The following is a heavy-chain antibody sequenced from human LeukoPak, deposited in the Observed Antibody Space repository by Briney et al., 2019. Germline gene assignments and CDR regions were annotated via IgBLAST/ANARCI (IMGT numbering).Heavy chain of an antibody. CDR1: GYIFTDYY. D-gene: IGHD3-22*01. J-gene: IGHJ4*02. CDR3: ATSEGYDTSSVVY. Sequence: ASVKVSCKASGYIFTDYYMHWVRQAPGQGLEWMGWINPNSGGTNYAQKFQGRVTMTRDTSISTAYMEVSRLRSDDTAVYYCATSEGYDTSSVVYWGQGTLVTVSS. CDR2: INPNSGGT. V-gene: IGHV1-2*02.